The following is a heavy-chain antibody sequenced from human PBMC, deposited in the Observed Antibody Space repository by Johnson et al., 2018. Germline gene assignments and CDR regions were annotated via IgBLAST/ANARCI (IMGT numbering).Heavy chain of an antibody. CDR1: GYTFTSYY. J-gene: IGHJ3*02. V-gene: IGHV1-46*03. CDR3: AGVGLLRSSTPDADAFDI. CDR2: INPSGGST. D-gene: IGHD6-13*01. Sequence: QVQLVQSGAEVKKPGASVKVSCKASGYTFTSYYMHWVRQAPGQGLEWMGIINPSGGSTSYAQKFQGRGTMTRDTSTSTVHMELSRLRSEDTAVYYCAGVGLLRSSTPDADAFDIWGQGTMVTVSS.